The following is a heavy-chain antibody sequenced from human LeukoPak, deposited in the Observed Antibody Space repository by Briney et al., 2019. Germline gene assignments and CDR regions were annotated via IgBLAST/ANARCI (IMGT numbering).Heavy chain of an antibody. CDR1: GGSISYYY. Sequence: PSEILSLTCTVSGGSISYYYWSWIRQSPGKGLEWIGYVYYSGTTNYNPSLKSRVTISVDTSKNQFSLQLRSVTAADTAVYYCAREDPQTRVPEGMDVWGQGTTVTVSS. D-gene: IGHD4/OR15-4a*01. CDR2: VYYSGTT. J-gene: IGHJ6*02. CDR3: AREDPQTRVPEGMDV. V-gene: IGHV4-59*01.